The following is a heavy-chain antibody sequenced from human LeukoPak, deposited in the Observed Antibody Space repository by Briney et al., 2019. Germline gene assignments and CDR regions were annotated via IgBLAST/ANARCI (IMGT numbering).Heavy chain of an antibody. CDR2: MNPNSGNT. CDR1: GYTFTGYY. D-gene: IGHD3-22*01. Sequence: ASVKVSCKASGYTFTGYYMHWVRQAPGQGLEWMGWMNPNSGNTGYAQKFQGRVTMTRNTSISTAYMELSSLRSEDTAVYYCARGSKRRYYDSRYYFDYWGQGTLVTVSS. J-gene: IGHJ4*02. V-gene: IGHV1-8*02. CDR3: ARGSKRRYYDSRYYFDY.